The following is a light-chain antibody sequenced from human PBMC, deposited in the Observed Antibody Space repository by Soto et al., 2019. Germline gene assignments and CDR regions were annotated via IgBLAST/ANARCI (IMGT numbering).Light chain of an antibody. CDR1: SSDIGGYNF. Sequence: QSALTQPASVSGSPGQSITISCTGTSSDIGGYNFVSWYQQHPGKAPKLMIYDVSNRPSGISDRFSGSKSGNTASLTISGLQAEDEADYYCSTYTRSNRVFDGGTKVTVL. CDR2: DVS. J-gene: IGLJ3*02. V-gene: IGLV2-14*01. CDR3: STYTRSNRV.